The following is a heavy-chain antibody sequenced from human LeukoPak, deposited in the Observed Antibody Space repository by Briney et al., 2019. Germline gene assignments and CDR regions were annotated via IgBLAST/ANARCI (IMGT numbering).Heavy chain of an antibody. V-gene: IGHV1-46*01. CDR3: ATGRWNSSSWGDY. D-gene: IGHD6-13*01. CDR2: INPSGGST. J-gene: IGHJ4*02. Sequence: ASVKVSCKASGYTFTSYYMHWVRQAPGQGLEWMGIINPSGGSTSYAQKFQGRVTITADESTSTAYMELSSLRSEDTAVYYCATGRWNSSSWGDYWGQGTLVTVSS. CDR1: GYTFTSYY.